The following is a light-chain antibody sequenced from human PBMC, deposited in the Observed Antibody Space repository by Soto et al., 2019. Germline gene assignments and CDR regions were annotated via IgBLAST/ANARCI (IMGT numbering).Light chain of an antibody. Sequence: QSVLTQPPSVSGAPGQRVTISCTGSSSNIGAGYEVHWYQQLPGTAPKLLIYGNNNRPSGVPDRFSGSKSGTSASLAITGLQAEDEVDYYCQSYDSSLRDVFGTGTKLTVL. V-gene: IGLV1-40*01. CDR2: GNN. CDR3: QSYDSSLRDV. J-gene: IGLJ1*01. CDR1: SSNIGAGYE.